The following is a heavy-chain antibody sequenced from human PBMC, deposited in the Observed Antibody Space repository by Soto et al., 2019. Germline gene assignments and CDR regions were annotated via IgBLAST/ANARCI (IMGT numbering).Heavy chain of an antibody. CDR1: GGTFSSYA. CDR3: ARPRYHSSSWYLSWDAFDI. CDR2: IIPIFGTA. V-gene: IGHV1-69*13. D-gene: IGHD6-13*01. J-gene: IGHJ3*02. Sequence: VASVKVSCKASGGTFSSYAISWVRQAPGQGLEWMGGIIPIFGTANYAQKFQGRVTITADESTSTAYMELSSLRSEDTAVYYCARPRYHSSSWYLSWDAFDIWGQGTMVTVSS.